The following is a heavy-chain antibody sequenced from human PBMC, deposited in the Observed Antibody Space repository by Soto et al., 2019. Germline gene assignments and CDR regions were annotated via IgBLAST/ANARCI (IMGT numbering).Heavy chain of an antibody. CDR3: AADGAAAGGYYYGMDV. D-gene: IGHD6-13*01. Sequence: EASVKVSCKASGFTFTSSAVQWVRQARGQRLEWIGWIVVGSGNTNHAQKFQERVTITRDMSTSTAYMELSSLRSEDTAVYYCAADGAAAGGYYYGMDVWGQGTTVTVSS. CDR1: GFTFTSSA. V-gene: IGHV1-58*01. CDR2: IVVGSGNT. J-gene: IGHJ6*02.